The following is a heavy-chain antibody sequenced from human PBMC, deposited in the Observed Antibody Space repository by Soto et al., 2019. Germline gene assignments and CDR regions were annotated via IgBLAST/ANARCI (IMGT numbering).Heavy chain of an antibody. D-gene: IGHD6-13*01. J-gene: IGHJ3*02. CDR3: ARDPGSSWYALAFDI. CDR1: GGTFSSYA. CDR2: IIPIFGTA. Sequence: SVKVSCKASGGTFSSYAISWVRQAPGQGLEWMGGIIPIFGTANYAQKFQGRVTITADKSTSTAYMELSSLRSGDTAVYYCARDPGSSWYALAFDIWGQGTMVTVSS. V-gene: IGHV1-69*06.